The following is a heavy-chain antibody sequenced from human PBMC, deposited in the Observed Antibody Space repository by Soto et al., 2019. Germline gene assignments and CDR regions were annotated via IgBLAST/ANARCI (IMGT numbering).Heavy chain of an antibody. CDR1: GLTFNTYA. CDR2: ISGSGGNT. J-gene: IGHJ6*03. CDR3: AQGGNNYDNPGYKRDV. Sequence: EVQLLESGGGLVKPGGSLKLSCAASGLTFNTYAMNWVRQAPGKGLEWVSGISGSGGNTYYGDSVKGRFTISRDNSKNTLYLQMNSLGPDDTAVYFGAQGGNNYDNPGYKRDVWGKGTPVPVSS. D-gene: IGHD3-22*01. V-gene: IGHV3-23*01.